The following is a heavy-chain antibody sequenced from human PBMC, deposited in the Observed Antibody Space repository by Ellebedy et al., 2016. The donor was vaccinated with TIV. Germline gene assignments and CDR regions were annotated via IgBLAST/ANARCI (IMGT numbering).Heavy chain of an antibody. CDR2: ITSAGDT. D-gene: IGHD5-24*01. J-gene: IGHJ4*02. Sequence: GESLKISCAASGFTFSSHDMHSVRQPTGKGLGWVSGITSAGDTYYLGSVKGRFIISRDSAKNSLYLQMNSLRAEDTAGYYCARATSGFDYWGQGTLATVSS. V-gene: IGHV3-13*01. CDR3: ARATSGFDY. CDR1: GFTFSSHD.